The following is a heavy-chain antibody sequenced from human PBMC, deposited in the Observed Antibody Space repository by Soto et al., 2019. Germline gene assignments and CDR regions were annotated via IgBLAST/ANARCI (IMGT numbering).Heavy chain of an antibody. J-gene: IGHJ6*02. V-gene: IGHV3-33*01. D-gene: IGHD5-18*01. CDR2: IWYDGSNK. Sequence: GGSLRLSCAASGFTFSSYGMHWVRQAPGKGLEWVAVIWYDGSNKYYADSVKGRFTISRDNSKNTLYLQMNSLRAEDTAVYYCARGSHLTAMAHYYYYGMDVWGQGTTVTVSS. CDR3: ARGSHLTAMAHYYYYGMDV. CDR1: GFTFSSYG.